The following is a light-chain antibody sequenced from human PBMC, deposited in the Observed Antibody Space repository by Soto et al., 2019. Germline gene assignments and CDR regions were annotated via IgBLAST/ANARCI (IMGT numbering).Light chain of an antibody. CDR3: QQRGD. CDR2: DAS. CDR1: QSIRNF. V-gene: IGKV3-11*01. J-gene: IGKJ4*01. Sequence: EIVLTQSPATLSLSPGERATLSCRASQSIRNFLAWYQQQPGQAPRLLIYDASNRATGVPARFSGSGSGTDFTLTISSLEPEDFAVYYCQQRGDFGGGTKVDIK.